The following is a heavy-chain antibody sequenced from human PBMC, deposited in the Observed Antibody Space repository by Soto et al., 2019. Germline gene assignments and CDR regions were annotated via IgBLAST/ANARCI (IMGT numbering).Heavy chain of an antibody. CDR3: AKDKTSVCIAAIH. D-gene: IGHD6-25*01. CDR1: GFTFSSYA. V-gene: IGHV3-23*01. J-gene: IGHJ4*02. CDR2: ISGSGGST. Sequence: PGGSLRLSCAASGFTFSSYAMSWDRQAPGKGLEWVSAISGSGGSTYYADSVKGRFTISRGNSKNTLYLQMNSLRAEDTAVYYCAKDKTSVCIAAIHWGQGTLVTVSS.